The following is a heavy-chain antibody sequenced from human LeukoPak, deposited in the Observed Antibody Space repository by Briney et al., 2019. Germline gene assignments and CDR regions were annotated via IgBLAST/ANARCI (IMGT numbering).Heavy chain of an antibody. V-gene: IGHV3-23*01. CDR3: AKDPDSMGSGGYYYFDY. D-gene: IGHD3-10*01. CDR1: GFTFSSYA. Sequence: PGGSLRLSCAASGFTFSSYAMSWVRQAPGKGLEWVSAISGSGGSTYYADSVKGRFTISRDNSKNTLYLQMNSLRAEDTAVYYCAKDPDSMGSGGYYYFDYWGQGTLVTVSS. CDR2: ISGSGGST. J-gene: IGHJ4*02.